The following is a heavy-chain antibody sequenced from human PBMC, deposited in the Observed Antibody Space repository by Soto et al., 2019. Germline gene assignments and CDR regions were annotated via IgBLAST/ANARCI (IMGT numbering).Heavy chain of an antibody. Sequence: QVQLQESGPGLVRPSQTLSLTCAVSGGSSSSGEYYWTWIRQPPGKGLEWIGHIYYNGATNYNPSLKSLISVSVDTSKNQFSLSLSSVTAADTAMYYCARIVGATSGWFDPWGQGTLVTVSS. J-gene: IGHJ5*02. CDR1: GGSSSSGEYY. V-gene: IGHV4-30-4*01. CDR2: IYYNGAT. D-gene: IGHD1-26*01. CDR3: ARIVGATSGWFDP.